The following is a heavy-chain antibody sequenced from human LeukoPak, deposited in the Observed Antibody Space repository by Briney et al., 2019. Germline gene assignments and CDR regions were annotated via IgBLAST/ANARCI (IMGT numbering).Heavy chain of an antibody. D-gene: IGHD3-10*01. CDR3: ARHVDYYGSGKIDY. CDR1: GGSISSSSYY. V-gene: IGHV4-61*05. J-gene: IGHJ4*02. CDR2: IYYSGST. Sequence: SETLSLTCTVSGGSISSSSYYWSWIRQPPGKGLEWIGYIYYSGSTNYNPSLKSRVTISVDTSKNQFSLKLSSVTAADTAVYYCARHVDYYGSGKIDYWGQGTLVTVSS.